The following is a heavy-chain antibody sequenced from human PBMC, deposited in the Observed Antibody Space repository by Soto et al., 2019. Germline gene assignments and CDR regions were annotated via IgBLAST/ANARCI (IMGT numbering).Heavy chain of an antibody. D-gene: IGHD1-26*01. CDR1: GFTLTNNG. J-gene: IGHJ6*02. Sequence: QVQLLESGGGVVQPGRSLRLSCVASGFTLTNNGMHWVRHAPGQGLVWVAVISSDGSSYYYGDSVRGRFTISRDTYKNTLFLEMNSMTNADTAVYYCAKDRGLEASGTWSHYYDGMDVGGQGPSVTVS. CDR3: AKDRGLEASGTWSHYYDGMDV. CDR2: ISSDGSSY. V-gene: IGHV3-30*18.